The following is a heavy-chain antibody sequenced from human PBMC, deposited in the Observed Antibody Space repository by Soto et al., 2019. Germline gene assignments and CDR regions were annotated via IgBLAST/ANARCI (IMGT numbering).Heavy chain of an antibody. V-gene: IGHV4-34*01. CDR1: GGSFSGYY. Sequence: SETLSLTCAVYGGSFSGYYWSWIRQPPGKGLEWIGEINHSGSTNYNPSLKSRVTISVDTSKNQFSLKLSSVTAADTAVYYCARGPSNDYWGQGTLVTVSS. CDR3: ARGPSNDY. CDR2: INHSGST. J-gene: IGHJ4*02.